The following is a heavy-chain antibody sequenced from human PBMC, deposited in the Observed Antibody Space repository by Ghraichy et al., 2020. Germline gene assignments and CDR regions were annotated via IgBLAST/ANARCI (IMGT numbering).Heavy chain of an antibody. CDR3: ARGAVADY. CDR1: GGSFSGYY. CDR2: INHSGST. D-gene: IGHD6-19*01. V-gene: IGHV4-34*01. J-gene: IGHJ4*02. Sequence: SQTLSLTCAVYGGSFSGYYWSWIRQPPGKGLEWIGEINHSGSTNYNPSLKSRVTISVDTSKNQFSLKLSSVTAADTAVYYCARGAVADYWGQGTLVTVSS.